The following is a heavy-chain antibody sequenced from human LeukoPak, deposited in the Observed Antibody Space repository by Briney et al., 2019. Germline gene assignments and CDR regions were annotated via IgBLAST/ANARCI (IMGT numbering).Heavy chain of an antibody. V-gene: IGHV3-23*01. CDR3: TKGDYDILTALDY. J-gene: IGHJ4*02. D-gene: IGHD3-9*01. CDR2: ISGSGSST. Sequence: GGSLRLSCAASGFTFSGYAMSWVRQAPGKGQEWVSGISGSGSSTYYADSVKGRFTISRDNSKNTLYLQMNTLRPEDTAVYYCTKGDYDILTALDYWGQGTLVTVSS. CDR1: GFTFSGYA.